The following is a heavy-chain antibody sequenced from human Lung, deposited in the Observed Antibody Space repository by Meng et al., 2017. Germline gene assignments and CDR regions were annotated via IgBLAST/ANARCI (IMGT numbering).Heavy chain of an antibody. J-gene: IGHJ4*02. Sequence: VSWLRLVTPSGTRSVSVGVSAGPIRRGNWGSWVRQPPGKGLEWIGEIYHSGSTNYNPSLKCRVTISVDESKNQFSLNLSSVTAADTAVYYCARRGLWLDPQNFDYWGQGTLVTVSS. D-gene: IGHD6-19*01. CDR1: AGPIRRGNW. V-gene: IGHV4-4*02. CDR3: ARRGLWLDPQNFDY. CDR2: IYHSGST.